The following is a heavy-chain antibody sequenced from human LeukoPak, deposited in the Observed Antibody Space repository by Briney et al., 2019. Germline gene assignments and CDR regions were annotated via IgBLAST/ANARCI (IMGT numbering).Heavy chain of an antibody. CDR2: ISDSGGNT. V-gene: IGHV3-23*01. CDR1: GFTFSTYA. CDR3: AKETYYYDSSGYYYYFDS. J-gene: IGHJ4*02. D-gene: IGHD3-22*01. Sequence: PGGSLRLSCAASGFTFSTYAISWGRKAPGKGLEWVSAISDSGGNTYYADSVKGRFTIFRDNSKNTLFLQMNSLRADDTAVYYCAKETYYYDSSGYYYYFDSWGQGTLVTVSS.